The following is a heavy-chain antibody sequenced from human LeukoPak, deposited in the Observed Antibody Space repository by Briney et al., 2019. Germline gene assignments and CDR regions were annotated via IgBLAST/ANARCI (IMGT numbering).Heavy chain of an antibody. CDR3: ARGAITMIVVLLLDY. CDR1: GFTFSSYA. CDR2: ISGSGGST. D-gene: IGHD3-22*01. V-gene: IGHV3-23*01. J-gene: IGHJ4*02. Sequence: PGGSLRLSCAASGFTFSSYAMRWVRQAPGKGLKWVSAISGSGGSTYYADSVKGRFTISRDNSKNPLYLQMNSRRAEDTAVYYCARGAITMIVVLLLDYWGQGTLVTVSS.